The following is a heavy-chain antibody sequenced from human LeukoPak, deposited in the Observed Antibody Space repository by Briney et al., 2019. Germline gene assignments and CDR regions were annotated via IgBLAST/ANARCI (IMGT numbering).Heavy chain of an antibody. V-gene: IGHV4-59*08. J-gene: IGHJ5*02. CDR3: ARLELAAAGSRWFDP. CDR2: IYYSGST. CDR1: GGSISSYY. Sequence: SETLSLTCTVSGGSISSYYWSWIRQPPGKGLEWIGYIYYSGSTNYNPSLKSRVTISVKTSKNQFSLKLSSVTAADTAVYYCARLELAAAGSRWFDPWGQGTLVTVSS. D-gene: IGHD6-13*01.